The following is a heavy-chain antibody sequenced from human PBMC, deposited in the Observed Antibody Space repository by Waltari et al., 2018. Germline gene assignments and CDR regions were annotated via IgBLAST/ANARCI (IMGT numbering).Heavy chain of an antibody. J-gene: IGHJ6*03. CDR1: GGSFSGYY. V-gene: IGHV4-34*01. CDR2: INHSGST. CDR3: ARGATRRSYYYYYMDV. D-gene: IGHD1-26*01. Sequence: QVQLQQWGAGLLKPSETLSLTCAVYGGSFSGYYWSWIRQPPGKGLEWIGEINHSGSTNYNPALKSRVTISVDTSKNQFSLKLSSVTAADTAVYYCARGATRRSYYYYYMDVWGKGTTVTV.